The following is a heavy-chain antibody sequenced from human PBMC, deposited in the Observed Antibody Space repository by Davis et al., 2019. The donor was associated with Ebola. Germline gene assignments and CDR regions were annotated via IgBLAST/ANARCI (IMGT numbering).Heavy chain of an antibody. Sequence: SETLSLTCTVSGGSISSSGFYWGWIRQPPGKRLDWIGNIYYSGSTHYSPSLKSPVTITVDKSKNQFFLKLTSVTAADTAVYYCVKDDVTAGRFNYWGQGSLVTVSS. J-gene: IGHJ4*02. V-gene: IGHV4-39*01. D-gene: IGHD1-20*01. CDR1: GGSISSSGFY. CDR3: VKDDVTAGRFNY. CDR2: IYYSGST.